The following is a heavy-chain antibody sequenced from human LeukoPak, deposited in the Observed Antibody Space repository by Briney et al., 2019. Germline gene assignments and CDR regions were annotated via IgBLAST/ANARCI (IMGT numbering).Heavy chain of an antibody. V-gene: IGHV3-21*01. Sequence: GGSLRLSCAASGFTFSSYSMNWVHQAPGKGLEWVSSISNSGSSIYYADSVKGRFTISRDSAKNSLSLQMDSLRAEDTAVYYCARHFTAMAAYCFDYWGQGTLVTVSS. CDR1: GFTFSSYS. CDR3: ARHFTAMAAYCFDY. J-gene: IGHJ4*02. D-gene: IGHD5-18*01. CDR2: ISNSGSSI.